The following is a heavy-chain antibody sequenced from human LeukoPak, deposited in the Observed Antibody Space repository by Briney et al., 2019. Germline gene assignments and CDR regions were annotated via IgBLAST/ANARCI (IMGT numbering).Heavy chain of an antibody. CDR1: GGTFSSYA. D-gene: IGHD1-1*01. V-gene: IGHV1-69*04. CDR2: IIPILGIA. Sequence: GASVKVSCKASGGTFSSYAISWVRQAPGQGLEWMGRIIPILGIANYAQKFQGRVTITADKSTSTAYMELSSLRSEDTAVYYCARDGASGWERAYANWGQGTLVTVSS. CDR3: ARDGASGWERAYAN. J-gene: IGHJ4*02.